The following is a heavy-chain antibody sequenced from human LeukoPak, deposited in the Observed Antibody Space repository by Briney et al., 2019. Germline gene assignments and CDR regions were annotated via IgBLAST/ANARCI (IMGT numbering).Heavy chain of an antibody. Sequence: ASVKVSCKASGYTFTSYGISWVRQAPGQGPEWMGWISNYNGNTKYAQKFQGRVTMTTDTSTSTAYMELRSLRSDDTAVYYCARDEDYGIFVNIDYWGQGTLVTVSS. CDR3: ARDEDYGIFVNIDY. CDR1: GYTFTSYG. CDR2: ISNYNGNT. D-gene: IGHD4-17*01. J-gene: IGHJ4*02. V-gene: IGHV1-18*01.